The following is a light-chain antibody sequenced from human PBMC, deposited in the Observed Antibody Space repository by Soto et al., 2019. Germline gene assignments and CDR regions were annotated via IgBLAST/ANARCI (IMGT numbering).Light chain of an antibody. V-gene: IGKV3-15*01. CDR2: GAS. Sequence: EIVMTQSPATLSVSPGERATLSCRASQSMSSNLAWYQQNPGQPPRLLIYGASIRATGCPARFSGSGSGTEFTLTISSLQSEDFAVYYCQQYNNWPRTFGQGTKVEIK. CDR1: QSMSSN. J-gene: IGKJ1*01. CDR3: QQYNNWPRT.